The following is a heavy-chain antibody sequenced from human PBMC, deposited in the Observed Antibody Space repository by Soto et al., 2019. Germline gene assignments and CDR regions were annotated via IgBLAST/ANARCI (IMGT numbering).Heavy chain of an antibody. CDR2: ISAYNGNT. V-gene: IGHV1-18*01. Sequence: EASVKVSCKASGYTFTSYGISWVRQAPGQGLEWMGWISAYNGNTNYAQKLQGRVTMTTDTSTSTAYMELRSLRSNDTAVYYCARFVEDIVLMVYASDYDYWGQGTLVTVSS. J-gene: IGHJ4*02. CDR3: ARFVEDIVLMVYASDYDY. D-gene: IGHD2-8*01. CDR1: GYTFTSYG.